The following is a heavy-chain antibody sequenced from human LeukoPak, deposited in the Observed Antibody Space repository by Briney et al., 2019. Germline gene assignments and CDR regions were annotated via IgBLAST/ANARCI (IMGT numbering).Heavy chain of an antibody. CDR1: GFTFTTYP. Sequence: TGGSLRLSCAASGFTFTTYPMSWVRQAPGKGLEWVSAISASGGGTYYADSVKGRFTISRDNSRSTVFLQMSNLRAEDTAVYYCAKAPHCPNDVCRYFDYWGQGILVTVSS. CDR2: ISASGGGT. D-gene: IGHD2-8*01. J-gene: IGHJ4*02. CDR3: AKAPHCPNDVCRYFDY. V-gene: IGHV3-23*01.